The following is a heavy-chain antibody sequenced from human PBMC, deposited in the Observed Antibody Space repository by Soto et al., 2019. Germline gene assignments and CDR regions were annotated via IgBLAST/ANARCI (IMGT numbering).Heavy chain of an antibody. CDR3: AREEEGRGLCMDV. J-gene: IGHJ6*02. CDR2: IYSTGST. CDR1: GFSVSSSY. V-gene: IGHV3-53*01. Sequence: PGGSLRLSCAASGFSVSSSYMSWVRQAPGKGLEWVSVIYSTGSTHYADSVKGRFTISRDNSKNTLYLQMNSLRVEDTAVYYCAREEEGRGLCMDVWGQGTTVTVSS.